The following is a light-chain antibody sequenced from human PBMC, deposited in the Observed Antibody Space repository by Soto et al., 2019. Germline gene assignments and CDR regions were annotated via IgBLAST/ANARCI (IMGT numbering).Light chain of an antibody. Sequence: DIQMTQSPSSLSASVGDTVTITCRASQTINIYLSWYQQKPGKAPKLLIYGAVSLQGAVPSRFSGSGSGTDVSLTITDLQPEDFASYYCQQTYSPPRTFGQGTTLDIK. V-gene: IGKV1-39*01. CDR3: QQTYSPPRT. CDR2: GAV. J-gene: IGKJ2*01. CDR1: QTINIY.